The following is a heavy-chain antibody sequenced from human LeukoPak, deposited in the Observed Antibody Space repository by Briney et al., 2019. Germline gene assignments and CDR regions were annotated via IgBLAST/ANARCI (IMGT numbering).Heavy chain of an antibody. Sequence: GGSLRLSCAAPGFTFITYPMSWVRQAPGRGLEWVSTIVSDGYKSYYADSVRGRFAVSRDNSQNTIYLQMNSLTAEDTSVYYCAKDLFLFFGDSRGQGALVTVSS. V-gene: IGHV3-23*01. CDR1: GFTFITYP. D-gene: IGHD3-3*01. CDR2: IVSDGYKS. CDR3: AKDLFLFFGDS. J-gene: IGHJ4*02.